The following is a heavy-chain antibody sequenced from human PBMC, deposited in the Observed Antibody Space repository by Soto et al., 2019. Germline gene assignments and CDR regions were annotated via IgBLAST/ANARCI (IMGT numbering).Heavy chain of an antibody. CDR1: GFMCGSHT. CDR3: AREVVGPTTNWFDP. D-gene: IGHD1-26*01. CDR2: ISSVSSYI. J-gene: IGHJ5*02. Sequence: TGGSLRLSCAASGFMCGSHTMTWVRQAPGKGLEWVASISSVSSYIYYADSVKGRFTISRDNAKDSLYLQMDSLRAEDTAVYFCAREVVGPTTNWFDPWGQGTLVTVSS. V-gene: IGHV3-21*06.